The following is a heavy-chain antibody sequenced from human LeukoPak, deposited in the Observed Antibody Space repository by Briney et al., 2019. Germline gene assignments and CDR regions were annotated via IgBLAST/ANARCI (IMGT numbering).Heavy chain of an antibody. CDR1: GGSISSYY. Sequence: ASETLSLTCTVSGGSISSYYWSWIRQPPGKGLEWIGYTYYSGSTNYNPSLKSRVTISVNTSKNQFSLKLSSVTAADTAVYYCARDSVGYCSSTSCPYYYYGMDVWGKGTTVTVSS. CDR2: TYYSGST. J-gene: IGHJ6*04. D-gene: IGHD2-2*01. V-gene: IGHV4-59*01. CDR3: ARDSVGYCSSTSCPYYYYGMDV.